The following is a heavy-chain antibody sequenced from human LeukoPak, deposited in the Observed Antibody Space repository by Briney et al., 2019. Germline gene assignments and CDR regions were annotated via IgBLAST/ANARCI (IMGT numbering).Heavy chain of an antibody. D-gene: IGHD4-17*01. CDR3: AREGLYGDFDY. Sequence: GASVKVSCKASGYTFTSYAIHWVRQAPGQRLEWMGWSNSGNGNTRYSQEFQGRVTIDRDTSASTAYMQLSSLSSEDMAVYYCAREGLYGDFDYWGQGTLVTVSS. V-gene: IGHV1-3*02. J-gene: IGHJ4*02. CDR1: GYTFTSYA. CDR2: SNSGNGNT.